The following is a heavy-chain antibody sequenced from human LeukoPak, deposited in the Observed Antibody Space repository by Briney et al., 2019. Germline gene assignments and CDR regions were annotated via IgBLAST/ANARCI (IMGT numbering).Heavy chain of an antibody. CDR2: IYPGDSDT. CDR3: ARHYYGSGSYYPVDY. J-gene: IGHJ4*02. D-gene: IGHD3-10*01. V-gene: IGHV5-51*01. Sequence: GESLKISCKGSRYSFTSYWIGWVRQMPGKGLEWMGIIYPGDSDTRYSPSFQGQVTISADKSISTAYLQWSSLKASDTAMYYCARHYYGSGSYYPVDYWGQGTLVTVSS. CDR1: RYSFTSYW.